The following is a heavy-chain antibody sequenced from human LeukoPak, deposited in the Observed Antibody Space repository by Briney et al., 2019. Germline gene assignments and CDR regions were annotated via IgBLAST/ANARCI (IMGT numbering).Heavy chain of an antibody. D-gene: IGHD4-17*01. J-gene: IGHJ4*02. CDR3: AKLVGYGDYAFDY. CDR2: ISYDGSNK. CDR1: GFTFSSYG. V-gene: IGHV3-30*18. Sequence: GGSLRLSCAASGFTFSSYGMHWVRQAPGKGLEWVAVISYDGSNKYYADSVKGRFTISRDNSKNTLYLQMNSLRAEDTAVYYCAKLVGYGDYAFDYWAQGPLVPVSS.